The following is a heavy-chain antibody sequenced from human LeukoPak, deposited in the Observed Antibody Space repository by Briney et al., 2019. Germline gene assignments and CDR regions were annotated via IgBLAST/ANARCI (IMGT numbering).Heavy chain of an antibody. CDR2: ISSSSSYI. Sequence: PGGSLRLSCAASGFTFSSYSMNWVRQAPGKGLEWVSSISSSSSYIYYADSVKDRFTISRDNAKNSLYLQMNSLRAEDTAVYYCARDSSGWSNWFDPWGQGTLVTVSS. V-gene: IGHV3-21*01. D-gene: IGHD6-19*01. CDR3: ARDSSGWSNWFDP. CDR1: GFTFSSYS. J-gene: IGHJ5*02.